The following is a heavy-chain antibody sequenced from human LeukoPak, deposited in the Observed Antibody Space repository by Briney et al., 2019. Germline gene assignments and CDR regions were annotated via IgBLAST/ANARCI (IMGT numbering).Heavy chain of an antibody. V-gene: IGHV4-39*02. CDR1: GASISSSGYY. CDR3: ANRGIYGYFDH. Sequence: SETLSLTCTVSGASISSSGYYWGWVRQPPGRGLEWIGSMSYSGTTWYNPSHKSRVTITADTWESHLSLKLTSVTAADTAIYYCANRGIYGYFDHWGQGTLVTVSS. J-gene: IGHJ4*02. D-gene: IGHD4-17*01. CDR2: MSYSGTT.